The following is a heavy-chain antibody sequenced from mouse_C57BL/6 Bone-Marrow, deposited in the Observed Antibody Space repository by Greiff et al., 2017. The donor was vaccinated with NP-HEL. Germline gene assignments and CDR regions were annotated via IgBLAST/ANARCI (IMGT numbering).Heavy chain of an antibody. J-gene: IGHJ3*01. CDR2: IDPENGDT. Sequence: VQLKESGAELVRPGASVTLSCTASGFNITDDYMHWVKQRPEQGLEWIGWIDPENGDTEYASKFQGKATITADTSSNTAYLQLSSLTSEDTAVYYCTTRGSWFAYWGQGTLVTVSA. V-gene: IGHV14-4*01. CDR1: GFNITDDY. CDR3: TTRGSWFAY.